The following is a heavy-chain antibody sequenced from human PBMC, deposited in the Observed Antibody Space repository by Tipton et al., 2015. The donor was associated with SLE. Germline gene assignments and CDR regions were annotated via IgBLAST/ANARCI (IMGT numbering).Heavy chain of an antibody. Sequence: TLSLTCTVSGGSISSDDSYWSWIRQHPEKGLEWIGYIHYFGTAYYNPSLSSRATLSVDRSKNQFSLRLTSATAADSAVYYCSAVLKGDYNKWFDPWGQGTQVTVSS. CDR1: GGSISSDDSY. CDR3: SAVLKGDYNKWFDP. D-gene: IGHD4-11*01. CDR2: IHYFGTA. V-gene: IGHV4-31*03. J-gene: IGHJ5*02.